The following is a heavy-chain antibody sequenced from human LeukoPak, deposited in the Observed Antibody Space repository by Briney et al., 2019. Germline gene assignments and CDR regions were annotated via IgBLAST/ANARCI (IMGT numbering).Heavy chain of an antibody. J-gene: IGHJ4*02. V-gene: IGHV4-39*01. CDR3: ARRAIFGSFDY. CDR1: GGSISSSTYY. CDR2: IYYSGGT. Sequence: SSETLSLTCTVSGGSISSSTYYWGWIRQPPGKGLEWIGSIYYSGGTYYNPSLKSRTTLSVDTSTNQFYLKLTSVTAADTAVYYCARRAIFGSFDYWGQGTLVTVSS. D-gene: IGHD3-3*01.